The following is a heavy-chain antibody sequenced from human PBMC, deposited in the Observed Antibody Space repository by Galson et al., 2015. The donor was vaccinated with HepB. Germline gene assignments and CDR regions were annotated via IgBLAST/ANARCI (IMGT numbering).Heavy chain of an antibody. Sequence: QSGAEVKKPGESPRISCKGSGYTFTTYWINWVRQMPGKGLEWMGRIDPSDFYTDYSPSFQGHVSISADKSVNTAFLYWSSLKASDIAIYYCARQSKIVVPASDQHGMDVWGQGTTVTVSS. D-gene: IGHD3-22*01. CDR3: ARQSKIVVPASDQHGMDV. CDR1: GYTFTTYW. V-gene: IGHV5-10-1*01. J-gene: IGHJ6*02. CDR2: IDPSDFYT.